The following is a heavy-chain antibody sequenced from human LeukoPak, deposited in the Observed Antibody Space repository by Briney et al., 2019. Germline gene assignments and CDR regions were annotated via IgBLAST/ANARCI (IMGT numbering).Heavy chain of an antibody. CDR1: NGSISGYY. CDR2: ISYSGST. CDR3: ARVREWFDP. V-gene: IGHV4-59*01. D-gene: IGHD5-24*01. J-gene: IGHJ5*02. Sequence: SETLSLTCAVSNGSISGYYWSWVRQPPGKGLEWIGYISYSGSTNYNPSLKSRVTISADRSKNQFSLKLSSVTAADTAVYYCARVREWFDPWGQGTLVTVSS.